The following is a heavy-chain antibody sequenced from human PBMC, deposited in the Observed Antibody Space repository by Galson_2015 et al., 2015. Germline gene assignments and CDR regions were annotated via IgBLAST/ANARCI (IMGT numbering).Heavy chain of an antibody. CDR1: GFTFSDYY. Sequence: SLRLSCAASGFTFSDYYMSWIRQAPGKGLEWVSYISSSSSYTNYADSVKGRFTISRDNAKNSLYLQMNSLRAEDTAVYYCARSPSRDGYNFGFDYWGQGTLVTVSS. CDR3: ARSPSRDGYNFGFDY. CDR2: ISSSSSYT. V-gene: IGHV3-11*06. J-gene: IGHJ4*02. D-gene: IGHD5-24*01.